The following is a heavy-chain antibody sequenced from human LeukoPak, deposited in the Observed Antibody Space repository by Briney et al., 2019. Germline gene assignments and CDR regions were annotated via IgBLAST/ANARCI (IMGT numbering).Heavy chain of an antibody. CDR3: ATYSILNAREFRY. Sequence: PGGSLRLSCAASGFTFSNYWMHWVRQAPGKGLVWVSRINTDGSRITYADSVKGRFTISRDNAKNSVYLQMNSLGADDTAVYYCATYSILNAREFRYWGQGTLVTVTS. CDR1: GFTFSNYW. V-gene: IGHV3-74*01. D-gene: IGHD4-11*01. CDR2: INTDGSRI. J-gene: IGHJ1*01.